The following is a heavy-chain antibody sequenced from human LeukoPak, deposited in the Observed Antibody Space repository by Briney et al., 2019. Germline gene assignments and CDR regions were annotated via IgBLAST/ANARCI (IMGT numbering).Heavy chain of an antibody. CDR3: ARAGGGYSSGWGAFDI. V-gene: IGHV1-2*02. CDR1: GYTFSDYY. J-gene: IGHJ3*02. Sequence: ASVKVSCKASGYTFSDYYMHWVRQAPGQGLEWMGWVNPNSGGTNYAQKFQGRVTMTRDTSISTAYMELSRLGSDDTAVYFCARAGGGYSSGWGAFDIWGQGTVVTVSS. D-gene: IGHD5-18*01. CDR2: VNPNSGGT.